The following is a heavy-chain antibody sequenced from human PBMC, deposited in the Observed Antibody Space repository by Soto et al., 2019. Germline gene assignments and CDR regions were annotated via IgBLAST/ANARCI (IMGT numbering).Heavy chain of an antibody. CDR1: GYSFTTHA. J-gene: IGHJ6*02. Sequence: ASVKVSCKASGYSFTTHAMIWVRQAPGQRPEWMGWINTGNGNTRYSPKFQGRINITRDTSASTAYMELSSLKSEDTAVYYCARGEQLYHYYYGMDVWGQGSTVTVSS. CDR2: INTGNGNT. CDR3: ARGEQLYHYYYGMDV. V-gene: IGHV1-3*04.